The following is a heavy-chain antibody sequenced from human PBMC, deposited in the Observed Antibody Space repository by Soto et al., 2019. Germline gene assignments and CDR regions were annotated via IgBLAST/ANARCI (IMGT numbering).Heavy chain of an antibody. CDR2: INPSGGST. J-gene: IGHJ4*02. D-gene: IGHD2-2*01. V-gene: IGHV1-46*01. CDR3: ARVIIYCSSTNCSIFDY. Sequence: GASVKVSCKASGYTFTSYYMHWVRQAPGQGLEWMGIINPSGGSTSYAQKFQGRVTMTRDTSTSTVYMELSSLRSEDTAVYYCARVIIYCSSTNCSIFDYWSQRTLVTVSA. CDR1: GYTFTSYY.